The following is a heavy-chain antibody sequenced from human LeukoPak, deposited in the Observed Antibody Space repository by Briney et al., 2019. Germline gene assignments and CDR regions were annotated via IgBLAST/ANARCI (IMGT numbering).Heavy chain of an antibody. Sequence: SQTLSLTCTVSGGSISSGGFYWSRIRRPAGKGLEWIGRINTSGFTNYNPSLKSRVTISVDTSKNQFSLKLSSVTAADTAVYSCARERLRDSSGYYPFDSWGQGTLVTVSS. J-gene: IGHJ4*02. D-gene: IGHD3-22*01. CDR2: INTSGFT. CDR1: GGSISSGGFY. CDR3: ARERLRDSSGYYPFDS. V-gene: IGHV4-61*02.